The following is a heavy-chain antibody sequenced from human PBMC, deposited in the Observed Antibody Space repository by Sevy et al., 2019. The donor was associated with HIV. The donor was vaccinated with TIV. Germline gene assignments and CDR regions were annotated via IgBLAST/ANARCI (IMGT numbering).Heavy chain of an antibody. CDR1: GFTFSSYD. Sequence: GGSLRLSCAASGFTFSSYDMSWVRQAPGKGLEWVSGISPTGGTTHYAESVKGRFIISSDNSKKTLLLQMNSLRAEDTAYYYCAKDLEQQLGPDYWGQGTQVTVSS. V-gene: IGHV3-23*01. CDR3: AKDLEQQLGPDY. J-gene: IGHJ4*02. D-gene: IGHD6-13*01. CDR2: ISPTGGTT.